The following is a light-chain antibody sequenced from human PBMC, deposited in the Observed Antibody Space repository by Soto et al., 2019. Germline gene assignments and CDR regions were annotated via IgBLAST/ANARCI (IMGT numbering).Light chain of an antibody. CDR1: QDISTY. CDR3: QQANSFPYT. Sequence: DIQVTQSPSSVSASVGDRVSITCRASQDISTYLAWYQQKPGQAPKLLIYAASTLQSGVPSRFSGGGSGTDFTLTISSLQPEDFATYYCQQANSFPYTFGQGNKLEIK. CDR2: AAS. V-gene: IGKV1-12*01. J-gene: IGKJ2*01.